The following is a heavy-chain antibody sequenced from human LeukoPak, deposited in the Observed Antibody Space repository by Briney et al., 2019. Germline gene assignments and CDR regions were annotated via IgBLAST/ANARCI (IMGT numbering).Heavy chain of an antibody. D-gene: IGHD6-13*01. CDR1: GGFISSSSYY. CDR3: ARDPDSSSWYWFDP. Sequence: SETLSLTCTVSGGFISSSSYYWGWIRQPPGKGLEWIGSIYYSGSTYYNPSLKSRVTISVDTSKNQFSLKLSSVTAADTAVYYCARDPDSSSWYWFDPWGQGTLVTVSS. CDR2: IYYSGST. J-gene: IGHJ5*02. V-gene: IGHV4-39*07.